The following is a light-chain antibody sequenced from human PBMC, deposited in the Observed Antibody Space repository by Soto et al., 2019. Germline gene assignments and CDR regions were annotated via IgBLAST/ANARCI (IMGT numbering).Light chain of an antibody. J-gene: IGLJ1*01. CDR3: NSYTSSSTRV. V-gene: IGLV2-14*01. CDR1: SSDVGRYNY. Sequence: QSALTQPASVSGSPGQSITISCTGTSSDVGRYNYVSWYQQHPGKAPKLMIYEVSNRPSGVSNRFSGSKSGNTASLTISGLQAEDEADYYCNSYTSSSTRVFGTGTKLTVL. CDR2: EVS.